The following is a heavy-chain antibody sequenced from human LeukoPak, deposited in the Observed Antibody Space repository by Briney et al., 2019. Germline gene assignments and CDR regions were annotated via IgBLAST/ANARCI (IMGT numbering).Heavy chain of an antibody. V-gene: IGHV5-51*01. CDR3: ARHERAVAGKCDS. J-gene: IGHJ4*02. CDR2: IYPGDSDT. D-gene: IGHD6-19*01. Sequence: GESLKISCKGSGYSFTSYWIGWVRQMPGKGLEWMGIIYPGDSDTRYSPPFEGQVTISADTSSRIAYLQWSRLKASDTAMYYCARHERAVAGKCDSWGQGTLVTVSS. CDR1: GYSFTSYW.